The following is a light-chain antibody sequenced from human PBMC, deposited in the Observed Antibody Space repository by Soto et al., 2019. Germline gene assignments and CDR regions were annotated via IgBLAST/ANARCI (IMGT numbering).Light chain of an antibody. Sequence: DLQMTQSPSSLSASVGDRVTITCQASQDINTYLNWYQQKPGKAPNLLIYDASKLETGVPSRFSGGGSGTDFTFTVTSLQPEDIATYFCQQYDNLLLTFGGGTKVEL. V-gene: IGKV1-33*01. J-gene: IGKJ4*01. CDR2: DAS. CDR3: QQYDNLLLT. CDR1: QDINTY.